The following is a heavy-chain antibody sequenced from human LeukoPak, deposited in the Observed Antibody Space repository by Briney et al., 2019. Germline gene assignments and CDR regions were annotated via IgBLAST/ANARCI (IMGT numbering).Heavy chain of an antibody. Sequence: GGSLRLSCAASGFTFGAYYMTWVRQAPGKGLEWVANIKQDGSEKYYVDSVKGRFTISRDNANDSLYLQMNSLRAEDTAVYYCARMSGIAVAAIWISYFDYWGQGTLVTVSS. V-gene: IGHV3-7*03. CDR2: IKQDGSEK. CDR3: ARMSGIAVAAIWISYFDY. CDR1: GFTFGAYY. D-gene: IGHD6-19*01. J-gene: IGHJ4*02.